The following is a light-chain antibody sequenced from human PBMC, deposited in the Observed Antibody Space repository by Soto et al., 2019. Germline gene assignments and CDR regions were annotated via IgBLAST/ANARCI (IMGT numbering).Light chain of an antibody. J-gene: IGKJ5*01. Sequence: EFVFAQSPATLSLSPGERATLSCRASQSVSSYLAWYQQKPGQAPRLLIYDASNRATGIPARFSGTGSGTDFTLTINNLEPEDFAVYYCQLRTNWSIAFGRGTRLEIK. CDR1: QSVSSY. CDR2: DAS. CDR3: QLRTNWSIA. V-gene: IGKV3-11*01.